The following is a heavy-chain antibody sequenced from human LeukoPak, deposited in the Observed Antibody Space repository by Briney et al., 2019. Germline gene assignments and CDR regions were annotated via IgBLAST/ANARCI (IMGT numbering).Heavy chain of an antibody. CDR2: ISGSGGST. D-gene: IGHD6-6*01. V-gene: IGHV3-23*01. CDR3: AKDGSSSGGYYFDY. CDR1: GFTFSSYG. Sequence: PGGSLRLSCAASGFTFSSYGMPWVRQAPGKGLEWVSAISGSGGSTYYADSVKGRFTISRDNSKNTLYLQMNSLRAEDTAVYYCAKDGSSSGGYYFDYWGQGTLVTVSS. J-gene: IGHJ4*02.